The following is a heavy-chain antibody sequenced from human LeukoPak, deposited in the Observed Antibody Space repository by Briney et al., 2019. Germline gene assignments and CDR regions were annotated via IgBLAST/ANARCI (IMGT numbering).Heavy chain of an antibody. D-gene: IGHD2-15*01. CDR2: IRFDGSNK. V-gene: IGHV3-30*02. J-gene: IGHJ6*03. CDR1: GFTFSSYS. Sequence: GGSLRLSCAASGFTFSSYSMNWVRQAPGKGLEWVAFIRFDGSNKYYADSVKGRFTISRDKSENTLYLHMNSLRAADTAVYYCAKEVAAFYYYMDVWGKGTTVTISS. CDR3: AKEVAAFYYYMDV.